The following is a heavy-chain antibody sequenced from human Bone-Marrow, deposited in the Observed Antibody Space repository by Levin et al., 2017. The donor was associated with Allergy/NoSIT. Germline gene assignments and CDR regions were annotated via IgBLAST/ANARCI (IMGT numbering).Heavy chain of an antibody. CDR1: GYTFTNCY. Sequence: GASVKVSCKASGYTFTNCYMNWVRQAPGQGLEWMGWINPNSGGTNYAQKFQGRVTMTRDTSINTAYMEVSRLASDDTAVYYCARDIGATGPSDFWGQGTLVTVSS. CDR2: INPNSGGT. D-gene: IGHD1/OR15-1a*01. CDR3: ARDIGATGPSDF. J-gene: IGHJ4*02. V-gene: IGHV1-2*02.